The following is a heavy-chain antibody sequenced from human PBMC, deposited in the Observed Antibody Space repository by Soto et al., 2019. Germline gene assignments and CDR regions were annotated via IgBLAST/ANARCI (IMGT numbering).Heavy chain of an antibody. Sequence: ASETLSLTCAVFGGSFSGYYWSWIRQPPGKGLEWIGEINHSGSTNYNPSLKSRVTISVDTSKNQFSLKLSSVTAEDTAVYYCARPTYYYDSSGPPAYWGQGTLVTVSS. CDR3: ARPTYYYDSSGPPAY. J-gene: IGHJ4*02. D-gene: IGHD3-22*01. CDR2: INHSGST. CDR1: GGSFSGYY. V-gene: IGHV4-34*01.